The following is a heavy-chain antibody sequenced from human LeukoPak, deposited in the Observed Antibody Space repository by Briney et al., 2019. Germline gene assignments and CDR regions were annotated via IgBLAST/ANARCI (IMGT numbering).Heavy chain of an antibody. CDR1: GFTFSSYA. Sequence: PGGSLRLSCAASGFTFSSYAMSWVRQAPGKGLEWIGEINHSGSTYYNPSLKSRVTISVDTSKNQFSLKLSSVTAADTAVYYCARHFPYYYYYYYMDVWGNRTTVTISS. CDR3: ARHFPYYYYYYYMDV. J-gene: IGHJ6*03. CDR2: INHSGST. D-gene: IGHD3-3*02. V-gene: IGHV4-34*01.